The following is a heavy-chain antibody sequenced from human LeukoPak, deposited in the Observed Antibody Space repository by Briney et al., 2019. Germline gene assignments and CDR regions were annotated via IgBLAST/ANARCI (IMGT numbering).Heavy chain of an antibody. CDR1: GYAFNIYD. J-gene: IGHJ4*02. CDR3: AVHLPGDYLDR. V-gene: IGHV1-8*01. CDR2: MNPDSGNT. Sequence: ASVKVSCKASGYAFNIYDINWVRQATGQGLEWMGWMNPDSGNTGFAQKFQGRVTMTRNTSITTAYMELSSLRFEDTAVYYCAVHLPGDYLDRWGQGTLVNVSS.